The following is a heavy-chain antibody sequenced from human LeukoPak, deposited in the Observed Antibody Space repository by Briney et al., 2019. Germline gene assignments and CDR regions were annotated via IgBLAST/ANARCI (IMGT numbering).Heavy chain of an antibody. V-gene: IGHV3-30*02. CDR1: GFTFSNYW. J-gene: IGHJ4*02. CDR2: IRYDGSNK. Sequence: GGSLRLSCAASGFTFSNYWMSWVRQAPGKGLEWVAFIRYDGSNKYYADSVKGRFTISRDNSKNTMYLQMNSLRAEDTAVYYCANDCSSTSCYGDFDYWGQGPRSPSPQ. D-gene: IGHD2-2*01. CDR3: ANDCSSTSCYGDFDY.